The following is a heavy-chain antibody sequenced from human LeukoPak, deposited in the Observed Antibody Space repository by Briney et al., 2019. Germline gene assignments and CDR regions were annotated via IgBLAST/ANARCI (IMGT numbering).Heavy chain of an antibody. D-gene: IGHD3-10*01. CDR1: GGSISGGGYY. CDR3: ARAADYYYGSGSGGWFDP. CDR2: IYYSGST. Sequence: SETLSLTCTVSGGSISGGGYYWSWIRQHPGKGLEWIGYIYYSGSTYYNPSLKSRVTISVDTSKNQFSLKLSSVTAADTAVYYCARAADYYYGSGSGGWFDPWGQGTLVTVSS. J-gene: IGHJ5*02. V-gene: IGHV4-31*03.